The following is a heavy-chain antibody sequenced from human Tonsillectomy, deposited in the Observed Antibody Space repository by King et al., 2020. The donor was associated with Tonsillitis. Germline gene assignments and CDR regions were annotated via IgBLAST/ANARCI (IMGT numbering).Heavy chain of an antibody. D-gene: IGHD6-13*01. CDR2: ISSRSSYI. V-gene: IGHV3-21*01. CDR1: GFTFSSYS. CDR3: ARDQQLIR. Sequence: VQLVESGGGLVKPGGSLRLSCAASGFTFSSYSMNWVRQAPEKGLEWVSSISSRSSYIYYADSVNGRFTISRDNANNSLYLQMNSLRAGDTAVYYCARDQQLIRWGQGTLVTVSS. J-gene: IGHJ4*02.